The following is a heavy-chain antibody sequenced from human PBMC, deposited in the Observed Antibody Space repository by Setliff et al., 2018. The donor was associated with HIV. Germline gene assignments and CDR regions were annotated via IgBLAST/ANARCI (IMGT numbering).Heavy chain of an antibody. V-gene: IGHV4-39*07. CDR3: ARGRSITIFGVAYFDF. J-gene: IGHJ4*02. D-gene: IGHD3-3*01. Sequence: PSETLSLTCTVSGGSISSNIYFWGWIRQPPGKGLEWIGSIYYSGSAYYNSSLRSRLTISVDTSKNQFSLKLSSVTAADTAVYYCARGRSITIFGVAYFDFWGQGTQVTVSS. CDR2: IYYSGSA. CDR1: GGSISSNIYF.